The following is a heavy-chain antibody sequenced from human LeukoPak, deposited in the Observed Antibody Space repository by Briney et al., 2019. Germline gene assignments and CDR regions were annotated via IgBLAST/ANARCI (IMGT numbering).Heavy chain of an antibody. J-gene: IGHJ6*02. V-gene: IGHV3-23*01. D-gene: IGHD4-23*01. CDR1: RFTFSSYA. CDR2: ISGSGGNT. CDR3: AKGNGGNSGEYFYYGMDV. Sequence: PGRSLRLSCAASRFTFSSYAMTWVRQAPGKGLEWVSAISGSGGNTYYADSVKGRFTISRDNSKNTLYLQLTSLRAEGTAVYYCAKGNGGNSGEYFYYGMDVWGQGTTVTVSS.